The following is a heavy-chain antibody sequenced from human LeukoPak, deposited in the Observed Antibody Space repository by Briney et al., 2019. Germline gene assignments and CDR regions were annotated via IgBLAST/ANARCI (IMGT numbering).Heavy chain of an antibody. D-gene: IGHD3-22*01. V-gene: IGHV1-18*01. J-gene: IGHJ3*02. CDR1: GYTFTSYG. CDR2: ISAYNGNT. CDR3: ARDHDSSGYYYFDAFDI. Sequence: ASVKVSCKASGYTFTSYGISWVRQAPGQGLEWMGRISAYNGNTNYAQKLQGRVTMTTDTSTSTAYMELRSLRSDDTAVYYCARDHDSSGYYYFDAFDIWGQGTMVTVSS.